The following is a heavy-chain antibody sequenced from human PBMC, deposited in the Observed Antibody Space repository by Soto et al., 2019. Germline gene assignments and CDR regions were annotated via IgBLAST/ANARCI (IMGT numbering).Heavy chain of an antibody. J-gene: IGHJ4*02. CDR2: IYHSGRT. CDR1: GYSINSGYY. Sequence: SETLSLTCAVSGYSINSGYYWGWIRQPPGKGLEWIGSIYHSGRTYYHPSLESRVTISLDTSKNQVSLKLSSVAAADTAVYYCAKVRDTTMNRNFDYWGQGTLVTVSS. CDR3: AKVRDTTMNRNFDY. D-gene: IGHD5-18*01. V-gene: IGHV4-38-2*01.